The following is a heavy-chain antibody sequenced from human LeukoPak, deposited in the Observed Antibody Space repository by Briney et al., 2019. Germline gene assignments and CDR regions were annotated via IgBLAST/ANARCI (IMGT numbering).Heavy chain of an antibody. CDR2: IYYSGST. CDR1: GGSISSSSYY. D-gene: IGHD3-22*01. Sequence: SETLSLTCTVSGGSISSSSYYWGWIRQPPGKGLEWIGSIYYSGSTYYNPSLKSRVTISVDTSKNQFSLKLSSVTAADTAVYYCARQRITMIVVVSTIHGNWFDPWGQGTLVTVSS. J-gene: IGHJ5*02. CDR3: ARQRITMIVVVSTIHGNWFDP. V-gene: IGHV4-39*01.